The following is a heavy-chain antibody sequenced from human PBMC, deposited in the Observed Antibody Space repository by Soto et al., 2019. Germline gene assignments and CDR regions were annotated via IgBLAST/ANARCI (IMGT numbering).Heavy chain of an antibody. CDR3: ASIPLWFGEFRYYYYGMDV. J-gene: IGHJ6*02. CDR1: GFTFISYA. D-gene: IGHD3-10*01. Sequence: PGGSLSLSCAASGFTFISYAMHWVRQAPGKGLEWVAVISYDGSNKYYADSVKGRFTISRDNSKNTLYLQMNSLRAEDTAVYYCASIPLWFGEFRYYYYGMDVWGQGTTVTVSS. CDR2: ISYDGSNK. V-gene: IGHV3-30-3*01.